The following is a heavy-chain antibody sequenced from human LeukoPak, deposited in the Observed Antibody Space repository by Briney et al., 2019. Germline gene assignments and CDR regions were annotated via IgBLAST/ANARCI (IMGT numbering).Heavy chain of an antibody. CDR1: GGSISSYY. J-gene: IGHJ4*02. Sequence: SETLPLTCTVSGGSISSYYWSWIRQPPGKGLEWIGYIYYTGSTHYNPSLKSRVSISVDTSKNQFSLKLTSVTAADTAVYYCARRGAGSPFDYWGQGTLVTVSS. CDR3: ARRGAGSPFDY. V-gene: IGHV4-59*08. CDR2: IYYTGST. D-gene: IGHD6-19*01.